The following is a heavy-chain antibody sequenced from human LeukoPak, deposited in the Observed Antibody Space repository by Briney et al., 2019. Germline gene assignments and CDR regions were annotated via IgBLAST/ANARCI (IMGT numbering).Heavy chain of an antibody. D-gene: IGHD2-15*01. Sequence: PSETLSLTCTVSGGSISSHYWSWIRQPPGKGLEWIGYIDYTGTANYNPSLKSRVTISLDTSKNQFSLKLISVTAADSAIYYCARAVGFCSGGACGFRGVPPPNWFDPWGQGTLVTVSS. J-gene: IGHJ5*02. CDR3: ARAVGFCSGGACGFRGVPPPNWFDP. CDR2: IDYTGTA. V-gene: IGHV4-59*11. CDR1: GGSISSHY.